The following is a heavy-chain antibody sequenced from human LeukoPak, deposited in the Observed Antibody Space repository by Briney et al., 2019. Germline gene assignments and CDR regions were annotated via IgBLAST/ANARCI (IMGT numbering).Heavy chain of an antibody. CDR1: GFTFSNYW. J-gene: IGHJ4*02. CDR3: EIDQGYSTVVIGYYFDY. CDR2: IKHDGSEK. V-gene: IGHV3-7*01. Sequence: GGSLRLSCAASGFTFSNYWMTWVRQAPGKGLEWVASIKHDGSEKYYVDSVKGRFTISKDNAKNSLYLQMDSLRAEDTALYYCEIDQGYSTVVIGYYFDYWGQGTLVTVSS. D-gene: IGHD3-3*01.